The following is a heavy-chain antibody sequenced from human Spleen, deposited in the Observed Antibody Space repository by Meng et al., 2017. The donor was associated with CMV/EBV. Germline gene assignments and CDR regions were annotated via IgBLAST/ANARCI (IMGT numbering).Heavy chain of an antibody. CDR3: ARDFLHSGGYYAFDY. CDR2: INNSGST. D-gene: IGHD3-22*01. CDR1: GGSFSGYY. Sequence: SETLSLTCAVYGGSFSGYYLSWIRQSPGKGLEWIGEINNSGSTNYIPSLRSRVTISLDTSNKQVSLRLTSVTAADTAVYYCARDFLHSGGYYAFDYWGQGALVTVSS. V-gene: IGHV4-34*01. J-gene: IGHJ4*02.